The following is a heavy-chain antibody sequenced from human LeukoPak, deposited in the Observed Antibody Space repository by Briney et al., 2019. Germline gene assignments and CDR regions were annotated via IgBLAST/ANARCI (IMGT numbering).Heavy chain of an antibody. CDR1: GFTFCEYA. V-gene: IGHV3-49*04. Sequence: PGGSLRLSCTASGFTFCEYAMSWVRQAPGKGLEWVGFIRAKTYGGTAEYAASVKGRFTISRDDSKSIAYLQMNSLKTEDTAVYYCTRDQPITPWGQGTLVTVSS. J-gene: IGHJ4*02. CDR2: IRAKTYGGTA. CDR3: TRDQPITP. D-gene: IGHD5-24*01.